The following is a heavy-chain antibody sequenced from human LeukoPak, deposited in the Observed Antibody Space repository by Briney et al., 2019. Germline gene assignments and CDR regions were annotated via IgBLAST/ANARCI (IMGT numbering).Heavy chain of an antibody. Sequence: GGSLRLSCAASGFTFSSYAMNWVRQASGKGLEWVSTISGSGGSTYYADSVKGRFTISRDNSNNTLYLQMNSLRAEDTAVYFCAKDAVGPATLNWFDPWGQGTLVTVSS. CDR2: ISGSGGST. CDR3: AKDAVGPATLNWFDP. J-gene: IGHJ5*02. D-gene: IGHD1-26*01. V-gene: IGHV3-23*01. CDR1: GFTFSSYA.